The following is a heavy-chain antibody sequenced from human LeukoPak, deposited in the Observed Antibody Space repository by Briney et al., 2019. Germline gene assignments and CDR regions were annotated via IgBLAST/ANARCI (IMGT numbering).Heavy chain of an antibody. D-gene: IGHD3-22*01. Sequence: GGSLRLSCAASGFTVSNSYMSWVRQAPGKGLEWVSIIYSGGTTNYADSVKGRFTISRDNSKNTLYLQMNSLRAEDTAVYYCARNYYDSSGYYLYPHYFNYWGQGTLVTVSS. CDR2: IYSGGTT. CDR3: ARNYYDSSGYYLYPHYFNY. V-gene: IGHV3-53*01. CDR1: GFTVSNSY. J-gene: IGHJ4*02.